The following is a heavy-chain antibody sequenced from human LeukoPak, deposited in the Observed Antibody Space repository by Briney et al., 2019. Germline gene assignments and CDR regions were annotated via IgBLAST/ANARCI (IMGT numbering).Heavy chain of an antibody. D-gene: IGHD4-23*01. CDR1: RFTFSNAW. CDR3: VRDYGGSSPFDY. J-gene: IGHJ4*02. Sequence: PGGSLRLSCAASRFTFSNAWMSWVRQAPGKGLEWVSYISSSDNIIYYADSVKGRFTISRDNAKNSLYLQMNSLRAEDTAIYYCVRDYGGSSPFDYWGQGTLVTVSS. CDR2: ISSSDNII. V-gene: IGHV3-11*04.